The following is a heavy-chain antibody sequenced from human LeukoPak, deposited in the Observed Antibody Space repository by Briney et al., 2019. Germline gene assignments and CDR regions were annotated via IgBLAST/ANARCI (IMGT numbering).Heavy chain of an antibody. D-gene: IGHD2-15*01. CDR3: ARGGGVYCSGGSCYPEPNWFDP. CDR2: INPSGGST. Sequence: ASVKVSCKASGYTFTSYYMHWVRQAPGQGLEWMGIINPSGGSTSYAQKFQGRVTMTRDTSTSTVYMELSSLRSEDAAVYYCARGGGVYCSGGSCYPEPNWFDPWGQGTLVTVSS. V-gene: IGHV1-46*01. CDR1: GYTFTSYY. J-gene: IGHJ5*02.